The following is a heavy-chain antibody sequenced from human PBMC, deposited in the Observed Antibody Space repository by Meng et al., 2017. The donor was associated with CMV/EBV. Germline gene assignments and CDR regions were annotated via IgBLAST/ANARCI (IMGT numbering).Heavy chain of an antibody. CDR1: GFTVGSNY. Sequence: GERGGSGGGLIQAGGSLRLSWAAPGFTVGSNYMSWVRQAPGKGLEWVPVIYSGGSTYYADSVKGRFTISRDNSKNTLYLQMNSLRAEDTAVYYCARDNWGLGWFDPWGQGTLVTVSS. J-gene: IGHJ5*02. CDR2: IYSGGST. D-gene: IGHD3-16*01. V-gene: IGHV3-53*01. CDR3: ARDNWGLGWFDP.